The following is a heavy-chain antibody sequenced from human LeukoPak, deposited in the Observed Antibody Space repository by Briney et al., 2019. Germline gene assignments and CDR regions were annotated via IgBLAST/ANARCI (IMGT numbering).Heavy chain of an antibody. CDR2: ISYDGSNK. CDR1: GFTFSSYA. V-gene: IGHV3-30-3*01. CDR3: ARGVVVTHDAFDI. J-gene: IGHJ3*02. D-gene: IGHD2-21*02. Sequence: PGGSLRLSCAASGFTFSSYAMHWVRQAPGKGLEWVAVISYDGSNKYYADSVKGRFTISRDNSKNTLYLQMNSLGAEDTAVYYCARGVVVTHDAFDIWGQGTMVTVSS.